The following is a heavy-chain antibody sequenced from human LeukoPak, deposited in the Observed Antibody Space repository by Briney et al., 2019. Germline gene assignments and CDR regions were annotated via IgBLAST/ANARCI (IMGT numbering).Heavy chain of an antibody. J-gene: IGHJ4*02. CDR2: IKHDGSDR. CDR1: GFTLSEFW. V-gene: IGHV3-7*01. D-gene: IGHD2-21*01. CDR3: VRDQYSTSPNFDH. Sequence: GGSLRLSWAVSGFTLSEFWMRWVRQAGGKGLEWVAKIKHDGSDRYYVDPVKGRFTISTDNRKHSLYLQMNSLRVEDTAVYYCVRDQYSTSPNFDHWGQGTLATVSS.